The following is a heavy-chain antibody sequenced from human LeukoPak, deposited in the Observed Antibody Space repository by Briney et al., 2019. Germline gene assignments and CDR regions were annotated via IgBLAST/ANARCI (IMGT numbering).Heavy chain of an antibody. CDR2: INHNGKT. D-gene: IGHD4-17*01. J-gene: IGHJ4*02. Sequence: SETLSLTCAIYGGSFSGYYWTWIRQPPGKGLEWIGEINHNGKTDYNPSLKSRVTISVDTSKNQFSLKLSSVTAADTAVYYCARTGSTVTMLYPFDHWGQGTLVTVSS. CDR3: ARTGSTVTMLYPFDH. V-gene: IGHV4-34*01. CDR1: GGSFSGYY.